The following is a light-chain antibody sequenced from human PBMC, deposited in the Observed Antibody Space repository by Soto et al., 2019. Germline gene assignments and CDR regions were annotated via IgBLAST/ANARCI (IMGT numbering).Light chain of an antibody. CDR1: QSVSTY. J-gene: IGKJ2*01. V-gene: IGKV3-11*01. CDR2: DAS. Sequence: EIVLTQSPATLSLSTGERATLSCRASQSVSTYLAWYQQKPGQAPRLLIYDASNRATGIPARFSGSGSGTDFTLTISSLGPEDFAVYYCQQRSNWPRTFGQGTKLEIQ. CDR3: QQRSNWPRT.